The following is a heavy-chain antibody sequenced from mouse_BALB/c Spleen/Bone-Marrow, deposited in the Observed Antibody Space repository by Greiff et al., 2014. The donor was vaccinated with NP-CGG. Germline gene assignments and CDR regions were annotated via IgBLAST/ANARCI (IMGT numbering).Heavy chain of an antibody. CDR1: GYAFTSYN. V-gene: IGHV1S135*01. Sequence: LVESGPELVKPGASVKVSCKASGYAFTSYNMYWVKQSHGKSLEWIGYIDPYNGGTSYNQKFKGKATLTVDKSSSTAYMHLNSLISEDSAVYYCARDNYYGSSTGFAYWGQGTLVTVSA. D-gene: IGHD1-1*01. CDR3: ARDNYYGSSTGFAY. CDR2: IDPYNGGT. J-gene: IGHJ3*01.